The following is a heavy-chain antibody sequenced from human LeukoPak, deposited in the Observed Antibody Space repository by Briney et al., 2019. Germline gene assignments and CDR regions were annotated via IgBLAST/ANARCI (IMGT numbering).Heavy chain of an antibody. CDR3: AKDSGYSYTGWGPMDV. Sequence: PGGSLRLSCAASGFTFDDYTMHWVRQAPGKGLEWVSLISWDGGSTYYADSVKGRFTISRDNSKNSLYLQMNSLRTEDTALYYCAKDSGYSYTGWGPMDVWGKGTTVTVSS. V-gene: IGHV3-43*01. CDR2: ISWDGGST. D-gene: IGHD5-18*01. J-gene: IGHJ6*03. CDR1: GFTFDDYT.